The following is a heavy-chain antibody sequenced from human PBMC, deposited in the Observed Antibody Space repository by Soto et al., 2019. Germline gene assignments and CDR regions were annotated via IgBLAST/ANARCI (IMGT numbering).Heavy chain of an antibody. J-gene: IGHJ4*02. CDR3: ARVFSSGSGWMYYFDF. CDR2: IYYTGAT. Sequence: QVELQESGPRLVKSSGTLSLTCEVSSGSISTGNWWSWVRQPPGKGLEWIGEIYYTGATNYNPSLKSRVTMTIDKSKDQFSLILTSATAADTAVYYCARVFSSGSGWMYYFDFCGQGILVSVSS. V-gene: IGHV4-4*02. CDR1: SGSISTGNW. D-gene: IGHD6-25*01.